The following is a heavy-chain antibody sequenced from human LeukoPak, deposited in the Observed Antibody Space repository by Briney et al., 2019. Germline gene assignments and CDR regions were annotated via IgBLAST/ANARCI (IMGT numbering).Heavy chain of an antibody. V-gene: IGHV1-2*02. J-gene: IGHJ4*02. CDR2: INPNSGGT. Sequence: ASVKVSCKASGYTFTGYYMHWVRQAPGQGLEWMGWINPNSGGTNYAQKFQGRVTMTTDTSTSTAYMELRSLRSDGTAVYYCARGPSSGWDYYFEYWGQGTLVTVSS. D-gene: IGHD6-19*01. CDR1: GYTFTGYY. CDR3: ARGPSSGWDYYFEY.